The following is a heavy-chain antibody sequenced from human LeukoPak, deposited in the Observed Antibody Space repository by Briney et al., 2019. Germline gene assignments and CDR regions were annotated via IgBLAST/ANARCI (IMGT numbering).Heavy chain of an antibody. J-gene: IGHJ4*02. Sequence: PSETLSLTCAVYGGSFSGYYWSWIRQPPGKGLEWIGEINHSGSTNYNPSLKSRVTISVDTSKNQFSLKLSSVTAADTAVYYCARLNYYDSSGYPLDYWGQGTLVTVSS. CDR1: GGSFSGYY. CDR2: INHSGST. V-gene: IGHV4-34*01. D-gene: IGHD3-22*01. CDR3: ARLNYYDSSGYPLDY.